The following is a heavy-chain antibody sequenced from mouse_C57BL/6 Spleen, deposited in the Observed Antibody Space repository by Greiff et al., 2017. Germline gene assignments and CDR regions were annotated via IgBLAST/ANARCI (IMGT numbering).Heavy chain of an antibody. Sequence: QVQLKQPGAELVKPGASVKLSCKASGYTFTSYWMHWVKQRPGQGLEWIGMIHPNSGSTNYNEKFKSKATLTVDKSSSTAYMQLSSLTSEDSAVYYCASVYYDYDGDYFDYWGQGTTRTGSS. CDR3: ASVYYDYDGDYFDY. CDR1: GYTFTSYW. V-gene: IGHV1-64*01. D-gene: IGHD2-4*01. J-gene: IGHJ2*01. CDR2: IHPNSGST.